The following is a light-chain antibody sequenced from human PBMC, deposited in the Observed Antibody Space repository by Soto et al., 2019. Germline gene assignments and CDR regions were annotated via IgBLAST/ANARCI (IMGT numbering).Light chain of an antibody. Sequence: EIVLTQSPGTLSLPPGERATLSCRASQSVSSSYLAWYQQKPGQPPRLLIFGASSRATGIPDRFSGSGSGTDFSLTISRLEPEDFAVYYCQQYASSMVYTFGQGTKLEVK. J-gene: IGKJ2*01. CDR1: QSVSSSY. CDR2: GAS. V-gene: IGKV3-20*01. CDR3: QQYASSMVYT.